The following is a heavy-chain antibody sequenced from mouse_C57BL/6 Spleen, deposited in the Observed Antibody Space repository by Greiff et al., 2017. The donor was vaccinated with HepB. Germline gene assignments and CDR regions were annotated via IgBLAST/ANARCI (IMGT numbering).Heavy chain of an antibody. CDR3: ARTRIIYYYGSSNAMDY. CDR2: INPNNGGT. V-gene: IGHV1-26*01. Sequence: EVQLQQSGPELVKPGASVKISCKASGYTFTDYYMNWVKQSHGKSLEWIGDINPNNGGTSYNQKFKGKATLTVDKSSSTAYMELRSLTSEDSAVYYCARTRIIYYYGSSNAMDYWGQGTSVTVSS. J-gene: IGHJ4*01. D-gene: IGHD1-1*01. CDR1: GYTFTDYY.